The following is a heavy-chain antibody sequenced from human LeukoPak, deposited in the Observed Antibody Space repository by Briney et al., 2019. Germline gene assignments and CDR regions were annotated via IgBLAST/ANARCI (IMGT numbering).Heavy chain of an antibody. CDR3: AKRRLEDSGTYGGGFDF. CDR2: RSRDVNHR. J-gene: IGHJ3*01. D-gene: IGHD4-23*01. V-gene: IGHV3-30*18. Sequence: AGGSLRLSCAASGFTFSSYAMSWVRQPPGKGPEWVAVRSRDVNHRYYADFVKGRFTISRDNSKNTLHLQMNTLTTEDTAVYYCAKRRLEDSGTYGGGFDFWGQGTMVTVSS. CDR1: GFTFSSYA.